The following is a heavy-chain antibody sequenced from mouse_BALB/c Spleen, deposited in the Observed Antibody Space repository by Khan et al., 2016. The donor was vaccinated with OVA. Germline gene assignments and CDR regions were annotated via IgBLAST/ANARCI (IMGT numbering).Heavy chain of an antibody. V-gene: IGHV5-4*02. D-gene: IGHD2-13*01. CDR1: GFTFSDYY. CDR3: ARGFYGDPLAY. J-gene: IGHJ3*01. Sequence: EVQLQESGGGLVKPGGSLKLSCAASGFTFSDYYMYWVRQTPEKRLEWVAAISDDGSYTYYPDNMKGRFTISRDDAKNNLYLEMSSLKNDDTAMYYCARGFYGDPLAYWGQGTLVTVSA. CDR2: ISDDGSYT.